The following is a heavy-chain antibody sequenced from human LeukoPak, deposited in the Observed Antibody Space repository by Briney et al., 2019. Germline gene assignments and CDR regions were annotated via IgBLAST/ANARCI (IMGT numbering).Heavy chain of an antibody. J-gene: IGHJ4*02. CDR3: ASAPYYYGSGSYLDY. D-gene: IGHD3-10*01. Sequence: GGSPRLSCAASGFTFSNYAMTWVRQAPGKGLEWVSSISSSSSYIYYADSVKGRFTISRDNAKNSLYLQMNSLRAEDTAVYYCASAPYYYGSGSYLDYWGQGTLVTVSS. CDR1: GFTFSNYA. V-gene: IGHV3-21*01. CDR2: ISSSSSYI.